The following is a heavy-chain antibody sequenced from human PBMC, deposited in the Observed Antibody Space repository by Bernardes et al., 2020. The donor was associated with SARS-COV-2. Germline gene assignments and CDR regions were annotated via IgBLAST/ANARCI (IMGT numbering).Heavy chain of an antibody. D-gene: IGHD6-13*01. CDR3: ARDFKEGRDSSSWYYYYYGMDV. J-gene: IGHJ6*02. V-gene: IGHV3-11*01. CDR2: ISSSGSTI. Sequence: GGSLRLSCAASGFTFSDYYMSWIRQAPGKGLEWVSYISSSGSTIYYADSVKGRFTISRDNAKNSLYLQMNSLRAEDTAVYYCARDFKEGRDSSSWYYYYYGMDVWGQGTTVTVSS. CDR1: GFTFSDYY.